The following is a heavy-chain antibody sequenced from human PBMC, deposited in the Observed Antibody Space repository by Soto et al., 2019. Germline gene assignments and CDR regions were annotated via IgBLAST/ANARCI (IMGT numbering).Heavy chain of an antibody. V-gene: IGHV4-30-2*06. CDR1: GASISYGGFS. D-gene: IGHD5-12*01. CDR2: ISHLENT. CDR3: ERGGGYDSFDY. Sequence: SETLSLTCTVSGASISYGGFSWSWIRQSPGKGLEWIGYISHLENTYLHPSFKSRLTMSIDRTRNQFSLKLSSVTAADMAVYYCERGGGYDSFDYWGQGVLVTVSS. J-gene: IGHJ4*02.